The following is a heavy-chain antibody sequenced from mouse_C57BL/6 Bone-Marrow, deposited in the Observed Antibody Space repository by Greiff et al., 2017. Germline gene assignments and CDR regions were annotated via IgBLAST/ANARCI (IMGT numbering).Heavy chain of an antibody. V-gene: IGHV1-50*01. CDR2: IDPSDSYT. D-gene: IGHD2-4*01. Sequence: VQLQQSGAELVKPGASVKLSCKASGYTFTSYWMQWVKQRPGQGLEWIGEIDPSDSYTNYNQKFRGKATLTVDTSSSTAYMQLSSLTSEDSAVYYCAGEGIYYDSYDYWGQGTTLTVSA. CDR3: AGEGIYYDSYDY. J-gene: IGHJ2*01. CDR1: GYTFTSYW.